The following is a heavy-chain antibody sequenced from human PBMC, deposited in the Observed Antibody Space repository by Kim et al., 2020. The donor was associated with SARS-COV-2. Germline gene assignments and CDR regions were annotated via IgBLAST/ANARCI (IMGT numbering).Heavy chain of an antibody. D-gene: IGHD2-21*02. CDR3: ASGGTANGGNFDHWFDP. CDR1: GGTFSSYA. J-gene: IGHJ5*02. V-gene: IGHV1-69*13. Sequence: SVKVSCKASGGTFSSYAISWVRQAPGQGLEWMGGIIPIFGTANYAQKFQGRVTITADESTSTAYMELSSLRSEDTAVYYCASGGTANGGNFDHWFDPWGQGTLVTVSS. CDR2: IIPIFGTA.